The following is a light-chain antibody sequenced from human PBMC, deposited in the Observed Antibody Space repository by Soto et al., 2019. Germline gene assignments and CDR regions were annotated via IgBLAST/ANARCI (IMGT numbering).Light chain of an antibody. Sequence: EIVLTKSPATLSFPPGERPTLSCRASQSVSSNLAWYQQKPGQAPRLLIYGASTRATDIPARFSGSGSGTEFTLTISSLQSEDFAVYYCQQYNNWQTFGQGTRLEIK. CDR2: GAS. CDR1: QSVSSN. CDR3: QQYNNWQT. V-gene: IGKV3-15*01. J-gene: IGKJ5*01.